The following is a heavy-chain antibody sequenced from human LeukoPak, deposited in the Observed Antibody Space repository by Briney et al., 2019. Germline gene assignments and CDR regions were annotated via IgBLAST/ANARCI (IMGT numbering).Heavy chain of an antibody. D-gene: IGHD3-16*02. Sequence: GGSLRLSCAASGFTFSSYWMHWVRQAPGKGLVWVSRIHSDGSSTSYADSVKGRFTISRDNAKNTLYLQMNSLRAEDTAVYYCARATYDYVWGSYRLYYFDYWGQGTLVTVSS. CDR2: IHSDGSST. CDR3: ARATYDYVWGSYRLYYFDY. V-gene: IGHV3-74*01. CDR1: GFTFSSYW. J-gene: IGHJ4*02.